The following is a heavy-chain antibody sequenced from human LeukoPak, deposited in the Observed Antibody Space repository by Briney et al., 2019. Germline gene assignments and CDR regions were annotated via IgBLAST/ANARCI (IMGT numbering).Heavy chain of an antibody. V-gene: IGHV3-48*01. J-gene: IGHJ4*02. D-gene: IGHD3-10*01. Sequence: GGSLRLSCAASGFTFSSYWMSWVRQAPGKGLEWVSYISSSSSTIYYADSVKGRFTISRDNAKNSLYLQMNSLRAEDTAVYYCARDPGIDYWGQGTLVTVSS. CDR1: GFTFSSYW. CDR3: ARDPGIDY. CDR2: ISSSSSTI.